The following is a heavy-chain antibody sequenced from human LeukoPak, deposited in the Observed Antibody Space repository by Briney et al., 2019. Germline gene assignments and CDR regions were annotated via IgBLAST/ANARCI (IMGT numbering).Heavy chain of an antibody. V-gene: IGHV4-59*01. J-gene: IGHJ4*02. D-gene: IGHD7-27*01. CDR3: ASRKLGNDY. Sequence: SETLSLTCAVYGESFSGYYWSWIRQSPGKGLEWIGYIYHTGSTSYSPSLKSRVTISADTSQNQFSLKLSSVTAADTAVYYCASRKLGNDYWGQGTLVTVSS. CDR1: GESFSGYY. CDR2: IYHTGST.